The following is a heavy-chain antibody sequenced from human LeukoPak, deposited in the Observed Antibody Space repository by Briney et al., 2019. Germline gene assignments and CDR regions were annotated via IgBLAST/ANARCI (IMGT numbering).Heavy chain of an antibody. V-gene: IGHV5-51*01. CDR1: GYSFTSYW. Sequence: GESLKISFKGSGYSFTSYWIAWVRQMPGKGLEWMGIIYPGDSDTRYSPSFQGQVTISADKAISTAYLQWSTLKASDTAMYYCARPYTTSWYALDYWGQGTLVTVSS. CDR2: IYPGDSDT. D-gene: IGHD6-13*01. CDR3: ARPYTTSWYALDY. J-gene: IGHJ4*02.